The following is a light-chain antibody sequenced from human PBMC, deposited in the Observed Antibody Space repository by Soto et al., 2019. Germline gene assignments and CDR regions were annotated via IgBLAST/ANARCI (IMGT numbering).Light chain of an antibody. CDR1: QSVSNNY. Sequence: LKQSRVTLSLSKGERATLSCRASQSVSNNYLAWYQQKPGQAPRLLIYGASSRATGIPDRFSGSGSGTDFTLTISRLEPEDFAGYYCQQYGSPPPTFGEVTKVAIK. CDR2: GAS. V-gene: IGKV3-20*01. CDR3: QQYGSPPPT. J-gene: IGKJ1*01.